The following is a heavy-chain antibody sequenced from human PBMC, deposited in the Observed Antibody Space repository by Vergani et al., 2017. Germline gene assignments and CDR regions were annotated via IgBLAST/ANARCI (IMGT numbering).Heavy chain of an antibody. CDR1: GFTLSSHA. Sequence: VQLEESGGGVVQPGRSLRLSCAGSGFTLSSHAMHWVRQAPGKGLEWVAFIWYDGSKEYYADSVKGRFTISRDNSKNTLYLQMNNLRAADTAVYYCARSGYCAHGVCYKTYYYYMDVWGKGTAVTVSS. V-gene: IGHV3-33*01. CDR2: IWYDGSKE. J-gene: IGHJ6*03. D-gene: IGHD2-8*01. CDR3: ARSGYCAHGVCYKTYYYYMDV.